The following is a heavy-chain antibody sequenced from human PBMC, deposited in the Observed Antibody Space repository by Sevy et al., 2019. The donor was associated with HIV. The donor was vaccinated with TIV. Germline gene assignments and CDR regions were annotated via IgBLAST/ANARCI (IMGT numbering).Heavy chain of an antibody. CDR2: IRSKTYGGTI. D-gene: IGHD3-10*01. V-gene: IGHV3-49*03. CDR3: TRTSYYYDSGSYYGMDV. CDR1: GFTSGDYI. Sequence: GGSLRLSCTPSGFTSGDYILTWFRQAPGKGLEWVGFIRSKTYGGTIEYAASVKGRITISRDDSKNIAYLRMNSLKTEDTAVYYCTRTSYYYDSGSYYGMDVWGQGTTVNVSS. J-gene: IGHJ6*02.